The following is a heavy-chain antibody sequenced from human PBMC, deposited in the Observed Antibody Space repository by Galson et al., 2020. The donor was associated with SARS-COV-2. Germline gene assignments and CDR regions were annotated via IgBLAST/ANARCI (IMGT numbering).Heavy chain of an antibody. J-gene: IGHJ4*02. CDR1: GASVTGTTYY. CDR3: AGYDFWSASYS. D-gene: IGHD3-3*01. CDR2: IYSSGSA. Sequence: SETLPLTCTVPGASVTGTTYYWNWIRQPAGKGLEWIGHIYSSGSANYNPSLKSRATISVDTSKSHFSLKLSPVTAADTAVYYCAGYDFWSASYSWGQGTLVTVSS. V-gene: IGHV4-61*09.